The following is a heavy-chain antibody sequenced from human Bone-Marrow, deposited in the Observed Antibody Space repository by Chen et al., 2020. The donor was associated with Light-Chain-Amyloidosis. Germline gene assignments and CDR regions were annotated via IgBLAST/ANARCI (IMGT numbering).Heavy chain of an antibody. J-gene: IGHJ4*02. Sequence: EVQLVESGGALVQPGGSLRLSCAASGFTLNTYWMHWVRQPPGGGLVWVARMPTDVTKTVYADSVKGRFTVSRDAAKNTLYLEMNSMRVEDTGRYFCARDRGRFSYNRGGLDSWGQGTLVTVSS. D-gene: IGHD3-10*01. CDR1: GFTLNTYW. CDR2: MPTDVTKT. V-gene: IGHV3-74*01. CDR3: ARDRGRFSYNRGGLDS.